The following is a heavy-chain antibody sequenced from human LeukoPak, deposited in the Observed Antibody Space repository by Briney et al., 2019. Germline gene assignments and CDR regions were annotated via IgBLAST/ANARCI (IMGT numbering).Heavy chain of an antibody. D-gene: IGHD4-11*01. J-gene: IGHJ6*03. V-gene: IGHV7-4-1*02. Sequence: ASVNCSCKASGHSFTSYALNWVRQAPGQGLEWIGWINTNTGNPTYAQGFTGRFVFSLDTSVSTAYLQISSLKAEDTAVYYCAREAADSVGNYEDDYYYYMDVWGKGTTVNGSS. CDR1: GHSFTSYA. CDR3: AREAADSVGNYEDDYYYYMDV. CDR2: INTNTGNP.